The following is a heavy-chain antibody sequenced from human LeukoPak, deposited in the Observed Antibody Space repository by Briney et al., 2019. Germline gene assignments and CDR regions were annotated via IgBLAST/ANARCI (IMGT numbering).Heavy chain of an antibody. CDR2: ISWNSGSI. Sequence: GGSLRLSCAASGFTFDDYAMHWVRQAPGKGLEWVSGISWNSGSIGYADSVKGRFTISRDNAKNSLYLQMNSLRAEDTALYYCAKDSYYYDSSGYYGHWGQGTLVTVSS. J-gene: IGHJ4*02. CDR1: GFTFDDYA. CDR3: AKDSYYYDSSGYYGH. D-gene: IGHD3-22*01. V-gene: IGHV3-9*01.